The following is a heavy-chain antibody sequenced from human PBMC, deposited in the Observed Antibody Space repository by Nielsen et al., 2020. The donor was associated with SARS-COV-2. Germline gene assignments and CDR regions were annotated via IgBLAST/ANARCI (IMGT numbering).Heavy chain of an antibody. CDR3: AREDYGSGSYGTWLDP. V-gene: IGHV1-18*01. D-gene: IGHD1-26*01. Sequence: ASVKVSCKASGGTFSSYAISWVRQAPGQGLEWMGWISGYSGNTNYAERLQGRVTMTTDTSTRTAYMELRGLRSDDTAVYYCAREDYGSGSYGTWLDPWGQGTPVTVSS. CDR1: GGTFSSYA. CDR2: ISGYSGNT. J-gene: IGHJ5*02.